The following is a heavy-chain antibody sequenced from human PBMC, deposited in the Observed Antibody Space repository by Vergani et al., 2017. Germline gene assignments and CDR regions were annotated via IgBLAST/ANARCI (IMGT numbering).Heavy chain of an antibody. D-gene: IGHD5-24*01. CDR2: IYYSGST. V-gene: IGHV4-39*01. J-gene: IGHJ5*02. CDR1: GGSLSSSSYY. Sequence: QLQLQESGPGLVKPSETLSLTCTVSGGSLSSSSYYWGWIRQPPGKGLEWIGGIYYSGSTYYNPSLKGRVTISVDTSKNQFSLKLSTVTAADTAVYYCAGHRERDGVNXFDPWGQGTLVTVSS. CDR3: AGHRERDGVNXFDP.